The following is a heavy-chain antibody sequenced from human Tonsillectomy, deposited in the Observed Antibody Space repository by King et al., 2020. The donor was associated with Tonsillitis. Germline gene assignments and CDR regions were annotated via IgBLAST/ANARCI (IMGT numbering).Heavy chain of an antibody. Sequence: VQLVESGGGVVQPGRSLRLSCTASGFSFSTYAMHWVRQAPGKGLEWVAVITYDGSNEYYADSVKGRFTISRDDSKSTLYLQMNSLRPEDTAVYYCTRGDFDGVHLPPGYWGQGTLVAVS. CDR1: GFSFSTYA. D-gene: IGHD3-10*01. CDR3: TRGDFDGVHLPPGY. J-gene: IGHJ4*02. V-gene: IGHV3-30*04. CDR2: ITYDGSNE.